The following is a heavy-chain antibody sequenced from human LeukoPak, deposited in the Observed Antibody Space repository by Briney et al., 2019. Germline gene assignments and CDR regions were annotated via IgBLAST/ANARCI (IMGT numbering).Heavy chain of an antibody. V-gene: IGHV3-30*02. CDR1: GFTFSSYA. Sequence: PGGSLRLSCATSGFTFSSYAMHWVRQSPGKGLEWVAYMRNDGNTEYYAESVKGRFTISRDNAKNSLYLQMNSLRAEDTAVYYCAELGITMIGGVWGKGTTVTISS. CDR2: MRNDGNTE. J-gene: IGHJ6*04. CDR3: AELGITMIGGV. D-gene: IGHD3-10*02.